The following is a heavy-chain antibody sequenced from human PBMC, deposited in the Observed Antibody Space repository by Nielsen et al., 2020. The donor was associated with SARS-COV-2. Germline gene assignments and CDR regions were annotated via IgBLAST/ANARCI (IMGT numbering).Heavy chain of an antibody. D-gene: IGHD6-13*01. CDR1: GFTFSAYA. CDR3: ARGGSSWPFDY. V-gene: IGHV3-23*01. J-gene: IGHJ4*02. CDR2: VRGSGVTT. Sequence: GGSLRLSCTASGFTFSAYAMSWVRQAPGKGLEWVSSVRGSGVTTYYADSVKGRFTISRDNAKNSLYLQMNSLRAEDTAVYYCARGGSSWPFDYWGQGTLVTVSS.